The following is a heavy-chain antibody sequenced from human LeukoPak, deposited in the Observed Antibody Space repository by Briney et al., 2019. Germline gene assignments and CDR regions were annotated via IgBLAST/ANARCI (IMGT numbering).Heavy chain of an antibody. CDR2: ISNSGSSI. V-gene: IGHV3-11*04. Sequence: KAGGSLRLSCIASGFTFSDYYMSWIRQVPGRGLECVSHISNSGSSIYYADSVKGRFTISRDNGKNSLFLQMNSLRDEDTAVYYCARGPLRSGFDYWGQGALVTVSS. CDR3: ARGPLRSGFDY. J-gene: IGHJ4*02. CDR1: GFTFSDYY. D-gene: IGHD3-3*01.